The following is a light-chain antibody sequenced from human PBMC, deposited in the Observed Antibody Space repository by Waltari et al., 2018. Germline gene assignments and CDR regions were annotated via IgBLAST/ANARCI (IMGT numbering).Light chain of an antibody. V-gene: IGKV3-20*01. CDR3: QQYGSSSWT. CDR1: QSVSSSY. J-gene: IGKJ1*01. CDR2: GAS. Sequence: CRARQSVSSSYLAWYQQKLGQAPRLLMYGASSRATGIPDRFSGSGSGIDFTLTISRLEPEDFAVYYCQQYGSSSWTFGQGTKVEIK.